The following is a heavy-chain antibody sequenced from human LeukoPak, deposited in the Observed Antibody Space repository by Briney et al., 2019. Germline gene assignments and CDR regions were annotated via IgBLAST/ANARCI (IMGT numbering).Heavy chain of an antibody. J-gene: IGHJ4*02. Sequence: ASVKVSCKASGYTFTGYYMHWVRQAPGQGLEWMGRINPNSGGTHYAQKFQGRVTIPRDTSISTAYMELSRLRSDDTAVYCCAREEWELGGHDYWGQGTLVTVSS. CDR3: AREEWELGGHDY. CDR1: GYTFTGYY. V-gene: IGHV1-2*06. CDR2: INPNSGGT. D-gene: IGHD1-26*01.